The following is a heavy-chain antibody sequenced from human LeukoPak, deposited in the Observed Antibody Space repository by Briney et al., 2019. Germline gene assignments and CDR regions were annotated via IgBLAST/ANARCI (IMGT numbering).Heavy chain of an antibody. CDR3: ARGSVRFLEWLFHGMDV. D-gene: IGHD3-3*01. J-gene: IGHJ6*02. Sequence: ASVKVSCKASGYTFTSYDINWVRQATGQGLEWMGWTNPNSGNTGYAQKFQGRVTMTRNTSISTAYMELSSLRSEDTAVYYCARGSVRFLEWLFHGMDVWGQGTTVTVSS. CDR2: TNPNSGNT. V-gene: IGHV1-8*01. CDR1: GYTFTSYD.